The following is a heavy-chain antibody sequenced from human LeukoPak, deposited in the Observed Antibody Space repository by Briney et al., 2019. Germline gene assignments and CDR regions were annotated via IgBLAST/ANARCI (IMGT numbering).Heavy chain of an antibody. D-gene: IGHD6-13*01. CDR1: GGTFSSYA. CDR2: IIPIFGTA. J-gene: IGHJ4*02. V-gene: IGHV1-69*05. Sequence: SVKVSCKASGGTFSSYAISWVRQAPGQGLEWMGRIIPIFGTANYAQKFQGRVTITTDESTSTAYMELSSLRSEDTAVYYCAKGPSIAAAGSYSSGWGFDYWGQGTLVTVSS. CDR3: AKGPSIAAAGSYSSGWGFDY.